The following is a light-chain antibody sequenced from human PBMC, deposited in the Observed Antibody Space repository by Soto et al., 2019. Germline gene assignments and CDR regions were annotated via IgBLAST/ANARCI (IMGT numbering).Light chain of an antibody. CDR1: QKIDKW. Sequence: DIQMTQSPSTLSASVGDRVSITCRASQKIDKWLAWYQQKPQKAPKLLIFDASTLESGVPSRFSGSGSGTEFTLTISSLQPDDFATYYCQKYNTYQGTFGPGTKVEIK. V-gene: IGKV1-5*01. CDR2: DAS. J-gene: IGKJ1*01. CDR3: QKYNTYQGT.